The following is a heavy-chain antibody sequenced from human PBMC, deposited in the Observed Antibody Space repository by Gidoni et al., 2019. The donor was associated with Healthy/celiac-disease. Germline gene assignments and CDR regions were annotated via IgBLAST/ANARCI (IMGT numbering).Heavy chain of an antibody. J-gene: IGHJ6*02. CDR2: IIPIFGTA. V-gene: IGHV1-69*01. CDR1: GGTFSSSA. CDR3: ARAKTPWVVPAALYYYYGMDV. D-gene: IGHD2-2*01. Sequence: QVQLVQSGAEVKKPGSSVKVSCKASGGTFSSSAISWVRQAPGQGLEWMGGIIPIFGTANYAQKFQGRVTITADESTSTAYMELSSLRSEDTAVYYCARAKTPWVVPAALYYYYGMDVWGQGTTVTVSS.